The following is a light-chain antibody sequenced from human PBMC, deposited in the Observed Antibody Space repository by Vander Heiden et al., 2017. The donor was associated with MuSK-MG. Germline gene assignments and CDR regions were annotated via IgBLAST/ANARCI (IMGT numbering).Light chain of an antibody. Sequence: DIQMTQSPSSLSASVGDRVTITCQASQDISNYLNWYQQKPGKAPKLLIYDASNLETGVPSRFSGSGSGTDFTFTISSLQPEDIATYYCQQCDNPPRWTFGQGTRVEIK. V-gene: IGKV1-33*01. J-gene: IGKJ1*01. CDR1: QDISNY. CDR2: DAS. CDR3: QQCDNPPRWT.